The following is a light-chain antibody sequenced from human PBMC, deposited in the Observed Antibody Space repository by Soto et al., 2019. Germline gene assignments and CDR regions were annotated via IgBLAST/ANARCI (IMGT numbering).Light chain of an antibody. J-gene: IGKJ1*01. CDR1: QGIGND. V-gene: IGKV1-17*01. CDR3: LQHYNYPRA. CDR2: AAS. Sequence: DVQMTQSPSSLSASVGDRVTITCRASQGIGNDLGWYQQKPGEAPKRRMYAASRLQSGVPSRFSGSGFGTHFTLTISSLQPEDFATYYCLQHYNYPRAFGQGTRVEVK.